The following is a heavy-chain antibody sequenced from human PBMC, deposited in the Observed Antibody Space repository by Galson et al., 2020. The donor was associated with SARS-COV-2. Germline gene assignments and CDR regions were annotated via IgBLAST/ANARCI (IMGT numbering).Heavy chain of an antibody. CDR3: ATTSPFPAYYDSSGPPGGWFGP. J-gene: IGHJ5*02. Sequence: ASVKVSCKVSGYTLTELSMHWVRPAPGKGLEWMGGFDPADGETNYAQTFQGRVTMTEDTSTDTAYMELSSLRSEDTAVYYCATTSPFPAYYDSSGPPGGWFGPWGQGTLVTVSS. V-gene: IGHV1-24*01. D-gene: IGHD3-22*01. CDR1: GYTLTELS. CDR2: FDPADGET.